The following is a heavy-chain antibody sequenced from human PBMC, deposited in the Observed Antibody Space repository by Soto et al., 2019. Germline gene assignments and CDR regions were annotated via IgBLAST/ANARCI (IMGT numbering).Heavy chain of an antibody. CDR1: GGSISSYF. CDR3: ARRVYGSGSYYKYHFDY. D-gene: IGHD3-10*01. V-gene: IGHV4-59*01. J-gene: IGHJ4*02. Sequence: PSETLSLTCTVSGGSISSYFWSWIRQPPGKGLECIWYIYYSGSTNYIPSLKSRVTISVDTSKNQFSLKLTSVTAADTAVYYCARRVYGSGSYYKYHFDYWGQGSLVTVSS. CDR2: IYYSGST.